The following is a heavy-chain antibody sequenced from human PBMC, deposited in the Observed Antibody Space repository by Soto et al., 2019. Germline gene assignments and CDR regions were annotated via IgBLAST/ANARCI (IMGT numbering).Heavy chain of an antibody. D-gene: IGHD1-26*01. J-gene: IGHJ6*02. CDR3: ARAEPGYGMDV. CDR2: TSVSGST. Sequence: QVQLQESGPGLVKSSETLSLICTVSRGSISGHFWGWVRQPAGKGPEYIGHTSVSGSTNYNPSLNSRLTMSVDTSKNRFSLKLSFVTAADTAVYYCARAEPGYGMDVWGHGTTVTVSS. V-gene: IGHV4-4*07. CDR1: RGSISGHF.